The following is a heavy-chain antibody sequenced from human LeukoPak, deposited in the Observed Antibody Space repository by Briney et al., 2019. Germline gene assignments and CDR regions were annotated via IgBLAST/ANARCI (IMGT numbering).Heavy chain of an antibody. CDR2: IYHSGST. CDR3: ARDHPYYYGMDV. J-gene: IGHJ6*02. CDR1: GGSISSGGYS. Sequence: SETLSLTCAVSGGSISSGGYSWSWIRQPPGKGLEWIGYIYHSGSTYYNPSLKSRVTISVDRSKNQLSLKLSSVTAADTAVYYCARDHPYYYGMDVWGQGTTVTVSS. V-gene: IGHV4-30-2*01.